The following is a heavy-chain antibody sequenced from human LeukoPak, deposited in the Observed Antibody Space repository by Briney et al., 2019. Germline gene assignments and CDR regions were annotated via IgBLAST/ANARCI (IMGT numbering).Heavy chain of an antibody. CDR2: IYYSGST. D-gene: IGHD3-16*01. J-gene: IGHJ4*02. CDR1: GGSISSSSYY. V-gene: IGHV4-39*01. CDR3: ARLWGYFDY. Sequence: PPETLSPTCTVSGGSISSSSYYWGWIRQPPGKGLEWIGSIYYSGSTYYNPSLKSRVTISVDTSKNQFSLKLSSVTAADTAVYYCARLWGYFDYWGQGTLVTVSS.